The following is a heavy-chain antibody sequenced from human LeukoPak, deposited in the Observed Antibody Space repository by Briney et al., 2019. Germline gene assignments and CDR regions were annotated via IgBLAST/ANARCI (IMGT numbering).Heavy chain of an antibody. CDR1: GYTFTSYG. D-gene: IGHD5-24*01. Sequence: ASVKVSCKASGYTFTSYGISWVRQATGQGLEWMGWMNPNSGNTGYAPKFQGRVTMTRNTSISTAYMELSSLRSEDTAVYYCARSSSWLNIYHYYGMDVWGQGTTATVSS. J-gene: IGHJ6*02. V-gene: IGHV1-8*02. CDR2: MNPNSGNT. CDR3: ARSSSWLNIYHYYGMDV.